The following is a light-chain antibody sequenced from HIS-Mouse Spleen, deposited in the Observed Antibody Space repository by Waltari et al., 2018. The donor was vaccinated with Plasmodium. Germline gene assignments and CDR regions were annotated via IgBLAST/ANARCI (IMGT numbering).Light chain of an antibody. V-gene: IGKV2-30*01. CDR2: KVS. CDR3: MQGTHWPPRVT. Sequence: DVVMTQSPLSLPVTLGQPASITCRSSQSLVYSDGNTYLNWFQQRPGQSPRRLIYKVSDRDSGIPDRFSGSGSGTDFTLKISRVEAEDVGVDYCMQGTHWPPRVTFGGGTKVEIK. CDR1: QSLVYSDGNTY. J-gene: IGKJ4*01.